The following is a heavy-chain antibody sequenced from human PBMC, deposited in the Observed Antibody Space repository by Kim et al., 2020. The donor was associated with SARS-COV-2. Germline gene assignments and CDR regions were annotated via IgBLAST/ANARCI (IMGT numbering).Heavy chain of an antibody. V-gene: IGHV4-59*01. CDR2: IYYSGST. Sequence: SETLSLTCTVSGGSISSYYWSWIRQPPGKGLEWIGYIYYSGSTNYNPSLKSRVTISVDTSKNQFSLKLSSVTAADTAVYYCARDGGAYCGGDCYFGGVDAFDIWGQGTMVTVSS. CDR3: ARDGGAYCGGDCYFGGVDAFDI. CDR1: GGSISSYY. D-gene: IGHD2-21*02. J-gene: IGHJ3*02.